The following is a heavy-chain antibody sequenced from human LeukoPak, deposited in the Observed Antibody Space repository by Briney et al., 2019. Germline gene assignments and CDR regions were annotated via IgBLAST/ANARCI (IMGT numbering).Heavy chain of an antibody. D-gene: IGHD3-22*01. CDR2: MSPSGSS. CDR1: GGSFSDYY. V-gene: IGHV4-34*01. J-gene: IGHJ6*03. CDR3: ARGRQDVNMILVVMAGVSYYLDG. Sequence: KSSETLSLTCAVYGGSFSDYYWTWIRQTPGKGVEWVGEMSPSGSSNYNPSLKSRVTISVDTSKNQFSLKLRSVTAADTAVYYCARGRQDVNMILVVMAGVSYYLDGWSKGTTVTVS.